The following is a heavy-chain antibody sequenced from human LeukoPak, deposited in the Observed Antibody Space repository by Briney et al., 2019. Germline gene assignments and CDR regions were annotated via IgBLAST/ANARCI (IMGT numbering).Heavy chain of an antibody. V-gene: IGHV4-59*11. D-gene: IGHD1-1*01. CDR3: ARHKLEHFDY. J-gene: IGHJ4*02. CDR1: GASIRSHY. Sequence: SSETLSLTCTVSGASIRSHYWSWIRQPPGKGLEWIGYMYYSGNSNYNPALKSRVTISVDTSKNQFSLKLSSVTAADTAVYYCARHKLEHFDYWGQGTLVTVSS. CDR2: MYYSGNS.